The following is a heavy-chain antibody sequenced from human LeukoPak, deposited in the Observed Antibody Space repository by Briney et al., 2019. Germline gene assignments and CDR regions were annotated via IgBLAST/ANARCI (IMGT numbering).Heavy chain of an antibody. V-gene: IGHV3-23*01. CDR1: GFTFSSYA. Sequence: GGFLRLSCAASGFTFSSYAMSWIRQAPGKGLEWVSVISGSGGSTYYADSVKGRFTISRDNSKNTLYLQMNSLRAEDTAVYYCARATNGRFDIWGQGTMVTVSS. J-gene: IGHJ3*02. CDR2: ISGSGGST. CDR3: ARATNGRFDI. D-gene: IGHD2-8*01.